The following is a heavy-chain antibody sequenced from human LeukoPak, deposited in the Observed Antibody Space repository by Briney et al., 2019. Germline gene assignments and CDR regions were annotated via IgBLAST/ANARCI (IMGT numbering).Heavy chain of an antibody. Sequence: GGSPRLSCAASGFTFNNYAMSWVRQAPGKGLEWVSAVSGSGGSTYYADSVKGRLTISRDNSKNTLYLQMNSLRAEDTAVYYCAKVVAFYYDSSGYYYFDYWGQGTLVTVSS. CDR1: GFTFNNYA. D-gene: IGHD3-22*01. CDR2: VSGSGGST. J-gene: IGHJ4*02. V-gene: IGHV3-23*01. CDR3: AKVVAFYYDSSGYYYFDY.